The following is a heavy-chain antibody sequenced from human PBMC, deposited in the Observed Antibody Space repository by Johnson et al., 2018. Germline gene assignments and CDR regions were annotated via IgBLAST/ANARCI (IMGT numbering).Heavy chain of an antibody. CDR3: AKDALGSGTRSRIIGAFDI. V-gene: IGHV3-53*01. Sequence: VQLVESGGGVVQXGRSLRLSCAASGVTVSSNYMSWVRQAPGKGLEWVSGIYSGGSTYYADSVKGRITISRDNSKNTLYLQMKSLTAEDTAVYYFAKDALGSGTRSRIIGAFDIWGQGTMVTVSS. CDR1: GVTVSSNY. CDR2: IYSGGST. D-gene: IGHD3-10*01. J-gene: IGHJ3*02.